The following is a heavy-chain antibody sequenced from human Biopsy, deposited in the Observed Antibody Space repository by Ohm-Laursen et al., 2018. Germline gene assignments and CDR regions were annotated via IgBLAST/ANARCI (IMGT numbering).Heavy chain of an antibody. CDR1: GYSFTSYY. D-gene: IGHD6-19*01. J-gene: IGHJ4*02. CDR3: ARNTGWYGDLYYFDY. CDR2: INPSGSTT. Sequence: VATVKISCKSSGYSFTSYYMHWVRQAPGQGLEGMGMINPSGSTTSYPQIFQGRVTMTRDTSKSTVYMELSSLRSADTAVYFCARNTGWYGDLYYFDYWGQGTLVTVSS. V-gene: IGHV1-46*01.